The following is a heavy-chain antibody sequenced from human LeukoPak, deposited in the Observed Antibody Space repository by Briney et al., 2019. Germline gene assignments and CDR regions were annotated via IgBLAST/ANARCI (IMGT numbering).Heavy chain of an antibody. CDR3: AKDYMPMEWLPHNWFDP. D-gene: IGHD3-3*01. Sequence: GGSLRLSCAASGFTFSSYGMHWVRQAPGKGLEWVAFIRYDGSNKYYADSVKGRFTISRDNSKNTLYLQMNSLRAEDTAVYYCAKDYMPMEWLPHNWFDPWGQGTLVTVSS. CDR2: IRYDGSNK. J-gene: IGHJ5*02. V-gene: IGHV3-30*02. CDR1: GFTFSSYG.